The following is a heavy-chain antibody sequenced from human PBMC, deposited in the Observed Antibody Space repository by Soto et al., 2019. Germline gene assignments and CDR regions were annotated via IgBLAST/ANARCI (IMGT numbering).Heavy chain of an antibody. CDR2: IIAIFGTA. CDR1: GGTFSSYA. Sequence: SVKVSCKASGGTFSSYAISWVRQAPGQGLEWMGGIIAIFGTANYAQKLQGRVTMTADASTSTAYMELRSLRSDDTAVYYCARDGVVVPAATGFDYWGQGTLVTVSS. CDR3: ARDGVVVPAATGFDY. V-gene: IGHV1-69*13. D-gene: IGHD2-2*01. J-gene: IGHJ4*02.